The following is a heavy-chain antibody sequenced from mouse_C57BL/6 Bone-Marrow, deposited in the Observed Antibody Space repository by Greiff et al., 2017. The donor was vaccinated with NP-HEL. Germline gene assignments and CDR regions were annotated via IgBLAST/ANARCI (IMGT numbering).Heavy chain of an antibody. V-gene: IGHV5-4*03. Sequence: EVKVVESGGGLVKPGGSLKLSCAASGFTFSSYAMSWVRQTPEKRLEWVATISDGGSYTYYPDNVKGRFTISRDNAKNNLYLQMSHLKSEDTAMYYCARANWVDYWGQGTTLTVSS. D-gene: IGHD4-1*01. CDR1: GFTFSSYA. CDR2: ISDGGSYT. J-gene: IGHJ2*01. CDR3: ARANWVDY.